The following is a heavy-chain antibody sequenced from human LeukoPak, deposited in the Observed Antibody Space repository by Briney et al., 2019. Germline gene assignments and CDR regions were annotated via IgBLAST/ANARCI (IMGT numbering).Heavy chain of an antibody. D-gene: IGHD5-12*01. CDR1: GGSISSGSYY. Sequence: SETLSLTCTVSGGSISSGSYYWSWIRQPAGKGLEWIGRIYPSGTTNYNPSLKSRVTISVDTSRNQFSLKLRSVTAADTAVYYCARGQEVVAENYFDYWGQGTLVTVSS. CDR3: ARGQEVVAENYFDY. J-gene: IGHJ4*02. CDR2: IYPSGTT. V-gene: IGHV4-61*02.